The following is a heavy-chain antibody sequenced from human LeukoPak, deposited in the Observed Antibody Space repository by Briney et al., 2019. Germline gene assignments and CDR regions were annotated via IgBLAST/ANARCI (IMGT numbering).Heavy chain of an antibody. V-gene: IGHV3-21*01. CDR3: ARDRGGGVYYFDY. J-gene: IGHJ4*02. Sequence: GGSLRLSCAASGFTFSSYSMNWVRQAPGKGLEWVSSISSSSSYIYYADSVKGRFTISRDNAKNSLYLQMSSLRAEDTAVYYCARDRGGGVYYFDYWGQGTLVTVSS. D-gene: IGHD6-13*01. CDR1: GFTFSSYS. CDR2: ISSSSSYI.